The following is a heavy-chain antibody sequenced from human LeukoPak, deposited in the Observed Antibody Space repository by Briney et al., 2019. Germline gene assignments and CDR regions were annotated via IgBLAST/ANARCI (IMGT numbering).Heavy chain of an antibody. V-gene: IGHV4-34*01. CDR1: GGSSSGYY. CDR3: ARVGLSSGWYGDY. D-gene: IGHD6-19*01. CDR2: INHSGST. J-gene: IGHJ4*02. Sequence: SETLSLTCAVYGGSSSGYYWSWIRQPPGKGLEWIGEINHSGSTNYNPSLKSRVTISVDTSKNQFSLKLSSVTAADTAVYYCARVGLSSGWYGDYWGQGTLVTVSS.